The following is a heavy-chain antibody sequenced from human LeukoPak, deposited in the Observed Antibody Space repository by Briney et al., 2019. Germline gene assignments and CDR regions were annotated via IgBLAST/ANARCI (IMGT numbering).Heavy chain of an antibody. D-gene: IGHD4-17*01. Sequence: PSETLSLTCTVSGGSFSRVGYFWSWIRQPAGKVLEWIGRIYTNGDTNYNPSLKSRVTMSVDTSTNQFSLKLSSVTAADTAVYYCARERRDDYVSFDYWGQGTLVSVSS. V-gene: IGHV4-61*02. CDR1: GGSFSRVGYF. J-gene: IGHJ4*02. CDR2: IYTNGDT. CDR3: ARERRDDYVSFDY.